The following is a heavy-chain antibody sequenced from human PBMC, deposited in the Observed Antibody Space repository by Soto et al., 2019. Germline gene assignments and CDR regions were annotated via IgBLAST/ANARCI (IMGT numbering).Heavy chain of an antibody. D-gene: IGHD3-22*01. CDR2: ISSRSTFI. CDR3: ARDPPLSMIVVVGVDDF. J-gene: IGHJ4*02. Sequence: GGYLRLSCTVLGFTLTNENMNWVLQAPGKGLEWVSSISSRSTFINYADSVKGRFTISRDNDKGLVYLQMNSLRAEDTAVYYCARDPPLSMIVVVGVDDFWGQGTLVTVSS. V-gene: IGHV3-21*06. CDR1: GFTLTNEN.